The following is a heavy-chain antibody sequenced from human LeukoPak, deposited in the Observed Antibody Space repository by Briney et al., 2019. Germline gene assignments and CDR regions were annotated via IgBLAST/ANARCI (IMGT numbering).Heavy chain of an antibody. CDR1: GFNFNMFA. CDR3: AKEQRIRHCSEGVCMEGYYFDC. V-gene: IGHV3-23*01. CDR2: LSRGGGTT. J-gene: IGHJ4*02. D-gene: IGHD2-8*01. Sequence: GGSLRLSCTGSGFNFNMFAMNWVRQAPGQGLEWVSGLSRGGGTTNYADSVKGRFTISRDKSKNIVFLQMNSLRPEDTAVYYCAKEQRIRHCSEGVCMEGYYFDCWGQGSLVTVSS.